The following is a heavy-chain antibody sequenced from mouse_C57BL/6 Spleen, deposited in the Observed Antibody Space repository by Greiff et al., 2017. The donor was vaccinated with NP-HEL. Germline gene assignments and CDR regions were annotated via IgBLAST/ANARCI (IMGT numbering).Heavy chain of an antibody. J-gene: IGHJ4*01. V-gene: IGHV1-81*01. CDR2: IYPRSGNT. CDR3: ARGLTGTYAMDY. CDR1: GYTFTSYG. Sequence: QVQLKESGAELARPGASVKLSCKASGYTFTSYGISWVKQRTGQGLEWIGEIYPRSGNTYYNEKFKGKATLTADKSSSTAYMELRSLTSEDSAVYFCARGLTGTYAMDYWGQGTSVTVSS. D-gene: IGHD4-1*01.